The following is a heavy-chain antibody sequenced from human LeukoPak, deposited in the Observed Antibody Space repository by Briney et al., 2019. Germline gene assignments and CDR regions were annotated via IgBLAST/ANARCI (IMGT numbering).Heavy chain of an antibody. D-gene: IGHD1-26*01. CDR1: GFTVSSNY. J-gene: IGHJ5*02. CDR3: ARADFVKWWFDP. V-gene: IGHV3-66*02. CDR2: IYSGGST. Sequence: GGSLRLSCAASGFTVSSNYMSWVRQAPGKGLEWVSVIYSGGSTYYSDSVKGRFTISRDNSKNTLYLQMNSLRAEDTAVYYCARADFVKWWFDPWGQGTLVTVSS.